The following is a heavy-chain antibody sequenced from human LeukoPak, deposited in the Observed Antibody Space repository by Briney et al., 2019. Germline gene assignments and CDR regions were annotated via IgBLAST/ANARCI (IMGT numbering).Heavy chain of an antibody. Sequence: GGSLRLSCAASGFTFSSYEMNWVRQAPGKGLEWVSYISSSGSTIYYADSVKGRFTISRDNAKNSLYLQMNSLRAEDTAVYYCARGRDSSSWDPHFDYWGQGTLVTVSS. V-gene: IGHV3-48*03. CDR2: ISSSGSTI. CDR1: GFTFSSYE. D-gene: IGHD6-13*01. J-gene: IGHJ4*02. CDR3: ARGRDSSSWDPHFDY.